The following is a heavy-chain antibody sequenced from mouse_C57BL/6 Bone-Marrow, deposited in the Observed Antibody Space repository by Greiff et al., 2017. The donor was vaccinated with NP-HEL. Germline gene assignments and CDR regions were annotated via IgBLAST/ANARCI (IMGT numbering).Heavy chain of an antibody. CDR2: IHPNSGST. CDR1: GYTFTSYW. D-gene: IGHD2-2*01. V-gene: IGHV1-64*01. J-gene: IGHJ4*01. CDR3: ARELVWLRRRDDYAMDY. Sequence: VQLQQPGAELVKPGASVKLSCKASGYTFTSYWMHWVKQRPGQGLEWIGMIHPNSGSTNYNEKFKSKATLTVDKSSSTAYRQHSSLTSEYSAIYYCARELVWLRRRDDYAMDYWGQGTSTTVSA.